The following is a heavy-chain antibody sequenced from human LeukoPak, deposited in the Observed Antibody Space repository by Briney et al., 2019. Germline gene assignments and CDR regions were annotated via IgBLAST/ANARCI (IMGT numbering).Heavy chain of an antibody. Sequence: QSSETLSLTCTVSGGSISSSSYYWGWIRQPPGKGLEWIGSIYYSGSTYYNPSLKSRVTISVDTSKNQFSLKLSSVTAADTAVYYCARHDWGSGSYPWGQGTLVTVSS. CDR2: IYYSGST. V-gene: IGHV4-39*01. D-gene: IGHD3-10*01. CDR1: GGSISSSSYY. J-gene: IGHJ4*02. CDR3: ARHDWGSGSYP.